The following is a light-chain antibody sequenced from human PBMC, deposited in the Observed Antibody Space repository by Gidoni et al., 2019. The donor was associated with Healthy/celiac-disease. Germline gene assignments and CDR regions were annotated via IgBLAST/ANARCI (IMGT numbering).Light chain of an antibody. CDR1: QSVSNY. V-gene: IGKV3-11*01. Sequence: EIVLTQSPATLSLSPGERATLSCRASQSVSNYLAWYQQKPGQAPRLLIYDASNRATGIPARCSGSGSGTDFTLTISSLEPEDFAVYYCQQRSNWLSITFGQGTRLEIK. J-gene: IGKJ5*01. CDR2: DAS. CDR3: QQRSNWLSIT.